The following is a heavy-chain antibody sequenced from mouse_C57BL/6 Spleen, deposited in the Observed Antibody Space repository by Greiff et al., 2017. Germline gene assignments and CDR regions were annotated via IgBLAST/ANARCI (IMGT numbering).Heavy chain of an antibody. CDR3: ARNLPSYDGSSYNAMDY. Sequence: VKLMESGPGLVAPSQSLSITCTVSGFSLTSYAISWVRQPPGKGLEWLGVIWTGGGTNYNSALKSRLSISKDNSKSQVFLKMNSLQTDDTARYYCARNLPSYDGSSYNAMDYWGQGTSVTVSS. CDR2: IWTGGGT. D-gene: IGHD1-1*01. CDR1: GFSLTSYA. V-gene: IGHV2-9-1*01. J-gene: IGHJ4*01.